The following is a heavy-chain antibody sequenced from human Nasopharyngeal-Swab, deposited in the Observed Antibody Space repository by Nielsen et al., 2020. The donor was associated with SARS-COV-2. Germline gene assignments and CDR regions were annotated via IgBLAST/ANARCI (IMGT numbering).Heavy chain of an antibody. V-gene: IGHV3-53*01. CDR2: TEIGGTT. Sequence: GGSLRLSCAVSGLTVSSTYMSWVRQAPGKGLEWVSVTEIGGTTHYADSVKGRFSISRDSSTNTLYLQMNSVRAEDTAVYYCATWMTAHFDYWGQGTLVT. J-gene: IGHJ4*02. CDR1: GLTVSSTY. D-gene: IGHD5-18*01. CDR3: ATWMTAHFDY.